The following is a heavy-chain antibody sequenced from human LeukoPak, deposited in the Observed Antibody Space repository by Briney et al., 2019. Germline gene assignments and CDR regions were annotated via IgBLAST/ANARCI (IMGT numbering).Heavy chain of an antibody. CDR3: ARLRGYSYGYGDY. CDR2: IGANGDST. CDR1: GFTFNIYG. Sequence: GGSLRLSCAASGFTFNIYGMSWVRQAPGKGLQWVSGIGANGDSTNYADSVKGRFTISRDNAKNSLYLQMVSLRAEDTAVYYCARLRGYSYGYGDYWGQGTLVTVSS. D-gene: IGHD5-18*01. J-gene: IGHJ4*02. V-gene: IGHV3-23*01.